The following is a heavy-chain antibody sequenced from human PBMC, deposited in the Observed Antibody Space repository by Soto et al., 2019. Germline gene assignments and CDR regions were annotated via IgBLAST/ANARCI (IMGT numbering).Heavy chain of an antibody. D-gene: IGHD5-12*01. CDR3: GRLAALRIDY. V-gene: IGHV1-69*01. Sequence: QVQLVQSGPEVKKPGSTVTVSCTAPGGTFSSYGISWVRQAPGQGLEWMGGITPRFGIADYAQKFQGRVTITADESTNTANMELSSLRSGDTAVYFCGRLAALRIDYWGQGTLVTVSS. CDR2: ITPRFGIA. CDR1: GGTFSSYG. J-gene: IGHJ4*02.